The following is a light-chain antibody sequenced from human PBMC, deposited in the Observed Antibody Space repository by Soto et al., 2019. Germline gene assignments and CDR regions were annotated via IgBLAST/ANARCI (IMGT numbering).Light chain of an antibody. J-gene: IGKJ4*01. Sequence: EIVMTQSPATLSVSPGERATLSCRASQSVSSNLAWYQQKPGQAPSLLIYGASTRATGTPARVSGSGSGTEFTLTISSLQSEDCAVYDGQQYIRWPLTFGGGTKVDIK. V-gene: IGKV3-15*01. CDR1: QSVSSN. CDR3: QQYIRWPLT. CDR2: GAS.